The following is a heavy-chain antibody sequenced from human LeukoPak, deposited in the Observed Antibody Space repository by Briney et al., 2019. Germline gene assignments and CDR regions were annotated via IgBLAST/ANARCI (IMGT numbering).Heavy chain of an antibody. D-gene: IGHD3-16*02. CDR1: GFTFSNYW. J-gene: IGHJ4*02. CDR2: INSDGSAT. CDR3: ARDGGEFDDYIWGSYRPNYFDY. Sequence: GGSLRLSCAASGFTFSNYWMHWVRQAPGKGLVWVSRINSDGSATNYADSVKGRFTISRDNAKNTLYLQMNSLRAEDTAVYYCARDGGEFDDYIWGSYRPNYFDYWGQGTLVTVSS. V-gene: IGHV3-74*01.